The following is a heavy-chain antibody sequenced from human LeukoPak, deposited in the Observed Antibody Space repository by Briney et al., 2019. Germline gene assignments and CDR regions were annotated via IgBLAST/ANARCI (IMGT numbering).Heavy chain of an antibody. D-gene: IGHD3-9*01. CDR1: GGSISRSNW. V-gene: IGHV4-4*02. CDR2: IYQSGST. CDR3: ARHYGDYDILAGLYPYGMDV. Sequence: SETLSLTCAVSGGSISRSNWCIWVRQPPGKGLEWIGEIYQSGSTNYNPSLKSRVTISVDKSKNQFSLKLTSVTAADTAMYYCARHYGDYDILAGLYPYGMDVWGQGTTVTVSS. J-gene: IGHJ6*02.